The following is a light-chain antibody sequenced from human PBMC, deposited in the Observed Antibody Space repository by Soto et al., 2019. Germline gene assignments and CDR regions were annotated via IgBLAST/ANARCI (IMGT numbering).Light chain of an antibody. CDR2: AAS. CDR3: QQAHSFPVT. V-gene: IGKV1-12*01. CDR1: QHIFSW. J-gene: IGKJ5*01. Sequence: DIQMTQSPSSVSASVGDSVTITCRASQHIFSWLAWYQQKPGRAPKLLIYAASNLQSGVPSRFSGSGSGTDFTLTINSLQPEDFATYYCQQAHSFPVTFGQGTRLEIK.